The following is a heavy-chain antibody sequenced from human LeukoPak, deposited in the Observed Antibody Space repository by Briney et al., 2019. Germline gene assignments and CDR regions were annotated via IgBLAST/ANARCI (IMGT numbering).Heavy chain of an antibody. CDR2: ISYDGSNK. CDR3: ARVQIPGTHSSSYFDY. CDR1: GFTFSSYG. J-gene: IGHJ4*02. D-gene: IGHD6-13*01. Sequence: GGSLRLSCAASGFTFSSYGMHWVRQAPGKGLEWVAVISYDGSNKYYADSVKGRFTISRDNSKNTLYLQMNSLRAEDTAVYYCARVQIPGTHSSSYFDYWGQGTLVTVSS. V-gene: IGHV3-30*19.